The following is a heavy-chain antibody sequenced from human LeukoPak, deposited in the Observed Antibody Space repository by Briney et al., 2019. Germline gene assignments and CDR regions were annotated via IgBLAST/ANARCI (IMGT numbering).Heavy chain of an antibody. CDR3: AGRMGVWGSYRFYYYYYMDV. D-gene: IGHD3-16*02. V-gene: IGHV4-39*07. CDR1: GGSISSRTYY. Sequence: SETLSLTCTVSGGSISSRTYYWGWIRQPPGKGLEWIGTIYYSGTTYYNPSLKSRVTISVDTSKNQFSLKLSSVTAADTAVYYCAGRMGVWGSYRFYYYYYMDVWGKGTTVTISS. CDR2: IYYSGTT. J-gene: IGHJ6*03.